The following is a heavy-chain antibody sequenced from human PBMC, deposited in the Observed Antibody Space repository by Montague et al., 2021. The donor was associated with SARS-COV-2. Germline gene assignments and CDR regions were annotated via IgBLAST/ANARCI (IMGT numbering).Heavy chain of an antibody. V-gene: IGHV2-70*11. CDR1: GFSLRTAGTC. CDR2: IDWDGDK. J-gene: IGHJ6*02. D-gene: IGHD7-27*01. Sequence: VKPTQTLTLTCTFSGFSLRTAGTCVSWIRQPPGKAPQWLARIDWDGDKYYSRTLETRVSISTDTAKTQVVLTMTNVDPMDTATYYCARLSGVAPRCYYEGMDVWGQGTAATVSS. CDR3: ARLSGVAPRCYYEGMDV.